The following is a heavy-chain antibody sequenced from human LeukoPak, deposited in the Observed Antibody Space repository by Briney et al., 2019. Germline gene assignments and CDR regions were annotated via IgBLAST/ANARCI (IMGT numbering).Heavy chain of an antibody. Sequence: PGGSLRLSCAASGFTFSSYEMNWVRQAPGKGLQWISYIRSGGTTIYYADSVKGRFTISRDDAENSLYLQMNSLRAEDTAVYNCARDKGSDGIDFWGQGTLVTVSS. CDR2: IRSGGTTI. V-gene: IGHV3-48*03. J-gene: IGHJ4*02. D-gene: IGHD1-26*01. CDR1: GFTFSSYE. CDR3: ARDKGSDGIDF.